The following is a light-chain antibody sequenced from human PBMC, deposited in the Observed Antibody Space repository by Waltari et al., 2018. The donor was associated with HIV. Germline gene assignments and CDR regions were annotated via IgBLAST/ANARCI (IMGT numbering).Light chain of an antibody. CDR3: QAWDSSAVV. J-gene: IGLJ3*02. V-gene: IGLV3-1*01. CDR1: KLVDKD. Sequence: SYDLSQPPSVSVSAGQTARITCSDDKLVDKDDSWYQQYPGQSPVLVIYQDDRRPSWIPERFSGSNSGTTATLTIGGTQTMDEADYYCQAWDSSAVVFGRGTKLTVL. CDR2: QDD.